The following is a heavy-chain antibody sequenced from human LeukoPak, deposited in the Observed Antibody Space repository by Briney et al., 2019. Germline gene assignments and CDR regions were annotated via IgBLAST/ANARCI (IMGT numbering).Heavy chain of an antibody. CDR2: INPGGDNT. CDR1: GYTFTKSY. CDR3: ARIRDGYNDAYDI. J-gene: IGHJ3*02. D-gene: IGHD5-24*01. Sequence: GASVKVSCKASGYTFTKSYIHWVRQAPGQRLEWMGLINPGGDNTKYAHNFQGRVTMTSDTSARTVFMELSSLSSEDTAIYYCARIRDGYNDAYDIWGQGTVVTVPS. V-gene: IGHV1-46*01.